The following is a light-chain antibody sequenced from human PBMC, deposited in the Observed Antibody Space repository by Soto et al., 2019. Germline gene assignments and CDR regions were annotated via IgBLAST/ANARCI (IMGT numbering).Light chain of an antibody. CDR1: SSDVGGYNY. CDR3: SSYTSSNTVI. CDR2: DVT. Sequence: QSVLTQPASVSGSPGQSIIISCTGTSSDVGGYNYVSWYQQHPDKAPKLMIYDVTNRPSGVSDRFSGSKSGNTASLTISGLQAEDEANYYCSSYTSSNTVIFGGGTKLTVL. J-gene: IGLJ2*01. V-gene: IGLV2-14*03.